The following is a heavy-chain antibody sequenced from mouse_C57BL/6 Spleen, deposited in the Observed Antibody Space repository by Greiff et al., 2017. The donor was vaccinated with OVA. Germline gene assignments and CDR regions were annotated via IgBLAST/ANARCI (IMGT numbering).Heavy chain of an antibody. CDR3: ASLLFYAMDY. Sequence: EVQLQQSGPELVKPGASVKISCKASGYTFTDYYMNWVKQSHGKSLEWIGDINPNNGGTSYNQKFKGKATLTVDKSSSTAYMDLRSLTSEDSAVYYCASLLFYAMDYWGQGTSVTGSS. J-gene: IGHJ4*01. CDR1: GYTFTDYY. D-gene: IGHD2-10*01. CDR2: INPNNGGT. V-gene: IGHV1-26*01.